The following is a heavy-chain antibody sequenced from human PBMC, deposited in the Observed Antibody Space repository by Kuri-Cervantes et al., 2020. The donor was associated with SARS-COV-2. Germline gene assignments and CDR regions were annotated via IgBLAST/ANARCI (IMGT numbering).Heavy chain of an antibody. CDR1: GGSISSSSYY. J-gene: IGHJ6*02. D-gene: IGHD3-3*01. CDR3: ARPMPYDFWSGYSAYYYGMDV. V-gene: IGHV4-39*01. Sequence: GSLRLSCTVSGGSISSSSYYWGWIRQPPGKGLEWIGSIYYSGSTYYNPSLKSRVTISADTSKNQFSLKLSSVTAADTAVYYCARPMPYDFWSGYSAYYYGMDVWGQGTTVTVSS. CDR2: IYYSGST.